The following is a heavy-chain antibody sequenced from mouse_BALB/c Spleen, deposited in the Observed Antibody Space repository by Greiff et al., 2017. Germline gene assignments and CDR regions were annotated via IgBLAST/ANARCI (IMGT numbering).Heavy chain of an antibody. CDR3: AREDNYYFDY. CDR1: GFTFSSYG. D-gene: IGHD1-3*01. V-gene: IGHV5-6-3*01. J-gene: IGHJ2*01. Sequence: EVQLVESGGGLVQPGGSLKLSCAASGFTFSSYGMSWVRQTPDKRLELVATINSNGGSTYYPDSVKGRFTISRDNAKNTLYLQMSSLKSEDTAMYYCAREDNYYFDYWGQGTTLTVSS. CDR2: INSNGGST.